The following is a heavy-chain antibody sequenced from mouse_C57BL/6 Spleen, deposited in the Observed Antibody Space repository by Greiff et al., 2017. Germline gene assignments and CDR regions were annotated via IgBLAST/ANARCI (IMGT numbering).Heavy chain of an antibody. D-gene: IGHD4-1*01. Sequence: QVQLQQSGAELVKPGASVKLSCKASGYTFTSYWMQWVKQRPGQGLEWIGEIDPSDSYTNYSQKFKGKATLTVDTSSSTAYMQLSSLTSEDSAVYYSARGANWESYFDYWCQGTTLTVSS. V-gene: IGHV1-50*01. CDR2: IDPSDSYT. CDR3: ARGANWESYFDY. CDR1: GYTFTSYW. J-gene: IGHJ2*01.